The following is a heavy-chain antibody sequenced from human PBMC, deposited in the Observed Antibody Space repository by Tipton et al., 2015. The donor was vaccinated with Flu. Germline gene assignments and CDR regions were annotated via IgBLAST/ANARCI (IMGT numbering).Heavy chain of an antibody. CDR1: GGAFNSYY. CDR2: VTDRGSA. CDR3: AREAVGYCISSSCYGMDV. J-gene: IGHJ6*02. D-gene: IGHD2-2*01. Sequence: TLSLTCTVSGGAFNSYYWNWIRQPPGEGLEWIGSVTDRGSASYNPSLKSRVTMSADTSKNQFSLKLTSVTAADTAVYYCAREAVGYCISSSCYGMDVWGQGTTVTVSS. V-gene: IGHV4-4*08.